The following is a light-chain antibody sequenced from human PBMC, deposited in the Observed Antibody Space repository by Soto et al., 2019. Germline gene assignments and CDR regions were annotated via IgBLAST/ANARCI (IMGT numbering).Light chain of an antibody. Sequence: GDRVTITCRASQSISSWLAWYQQKPGKAPKFLIYDASNLESGVPPRFSGSGSGTEFTLTISSLQPDDFATYYCQQYSSYWTFGQGTKVEIK. V-gene: IGKV1-5*01. CDR3: QQYSSYWT. CDR2: DAS. J-gene: IGKJ1*01. CDR1: QSISSW.